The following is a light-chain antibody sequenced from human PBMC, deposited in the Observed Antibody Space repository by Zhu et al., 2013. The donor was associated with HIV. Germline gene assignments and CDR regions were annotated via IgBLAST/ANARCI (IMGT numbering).Light chain of an antibody. CDR1: SSDVGGYNY. CDR3: FSYTSSTTWV. V-gene: IGLV2-14*01. Sequence: QSALTQPASVSGSPGQSITISCTGTSSDVGGYNYVSWYQHHPGKAPKLMIFEVSNRPSGVSNRFSGSKSGNTASLTISGLQADDEADYYCFSYTSSTTWVFGGGTKLTVL. J-gene: IGLJ3*02. CDR2: EVS.